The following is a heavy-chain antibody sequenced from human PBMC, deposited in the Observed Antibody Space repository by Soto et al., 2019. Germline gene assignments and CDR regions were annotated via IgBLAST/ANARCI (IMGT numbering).Heavy chain of an antibody. CDR1: GGSISSYY. D-gene: IGHD6-19*01. CDR2: IYYSGST. J-gene: IGHJ5*02. V-gene: IGHV4-59*01. Sequence: SETLSLTCTVSGGSISSYYWSWIRQPAGKGLEWIGYIYYSGSTNYNPSLKSRVTISVDTSKNQFSLKLSSVTAADTAVYYCATQAVPVYWFDPWGQGTLVTVSS. CDR3: ATQAVPVYWFDP.